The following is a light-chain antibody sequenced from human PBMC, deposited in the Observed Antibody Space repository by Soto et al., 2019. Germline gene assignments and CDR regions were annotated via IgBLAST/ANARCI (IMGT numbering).Light chain of an antibody. J-gene: IGLJ2*01. CDR2: DVS. CDR3: CSYAGTYSPV. Sequence: QSALTQPPSVYGSPGQSVPISGTGTSSDVGAYNFVSWYQQHPGKAPKLIIFDVSARPSGVPDRFSGSKSGNTASLTISGLQADDEADYYCCSYAGTYSPVLGGGTKLTVL. CDR1: SSDVGAYNF. V-gene: IGLV2-11*01.